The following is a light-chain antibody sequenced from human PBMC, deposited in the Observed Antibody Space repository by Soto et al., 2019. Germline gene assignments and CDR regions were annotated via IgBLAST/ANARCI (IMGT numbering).Light chain of an antibody. J-gene: IGLJ1*01. V-gene: IGLV2-14*02. Sequence: QSVLTQPASVSGSPGQSITISCTGTSTDVGSHKLVSWYQQYPGNAPKLIIFEAYKRPSGVSNRFSGSKSGSTASLTISGLQAEDEADYYCSSYTSSSTHVFGTGTKVTVL. CDR3: SSYTSSSTHV. CDR1: STDVGSHKL. CDR2: EAY.